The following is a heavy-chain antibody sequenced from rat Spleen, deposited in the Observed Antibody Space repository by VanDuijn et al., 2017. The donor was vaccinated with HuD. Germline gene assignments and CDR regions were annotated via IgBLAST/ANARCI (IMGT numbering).Heavy chain of an antibody. CDR3: ARVGYSSYIRYFDF. J-gene: IGHJ2*01. CDR1: GLSLTSNT. D-gene: IGHD1-2*01. V-gene: IGHV2-6*01. Sequence: QVQLKESGPGLVQPSQTLSLTCTVSGLSLTSNTVSWIRQPPGKGLEWIAAISSGGSTYYNSALKSRLSISRDTSKSQVFLKMNSLQTEDTATYYCARVGYSSYIRYFDFWGQGVMVTVSS. CDR2: ISSGGST.